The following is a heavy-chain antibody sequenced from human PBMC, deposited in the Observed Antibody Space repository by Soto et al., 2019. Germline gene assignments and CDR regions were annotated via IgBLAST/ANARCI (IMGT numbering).Heavy chain of an antibody. Sequence: ASVKVSCKASAYTFTSYGVSWVRQAPGQGLEWMGWISVYNGNTNYAQKVQGRVTMTTDTSTSTVYMELRSLRSDDTAVYYCARTVDYGGNSLPDYWGPGTLVTVSS. V-gene: IGHV1-18*04. D-gene: IGHD4-17*01. CDR3: ARTVDYGGNSLPDY. J-gene: IGHJ4*02. CDR2: ISVYNGNT. CDR1: AYTFTSYG.